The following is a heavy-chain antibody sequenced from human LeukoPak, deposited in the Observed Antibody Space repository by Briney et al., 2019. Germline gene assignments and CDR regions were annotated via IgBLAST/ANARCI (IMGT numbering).Heavy chain of an antibody. Sequence: ASVKVSCKASGYTFTSYDINWVRQATGQGLEWMGWMNPNSGNTGYAQKFQGRVTITRNTSISTAYMELSSLRSEDTAVYYCARQRPRLRYFDWLLYGMDVWGKGTTVTVSS. CDR1: GYTFTSYD. J-gene: IGHJ6*03. D-gene: IGHD3-9*01. V-gene: IGHV1-8*03. CDR2: MNPNSGNT. CDR3: ARQRPRLRYFDWLLYGMDV.